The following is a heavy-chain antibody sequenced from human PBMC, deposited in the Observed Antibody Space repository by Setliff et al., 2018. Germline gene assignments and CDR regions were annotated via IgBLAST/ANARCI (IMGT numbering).Heavy chain of an antibody. CDR3: ARRPTGPGAPFGI. Sequence: SETLSLTCAVSGGSISSSSYYWGWIRQSLGEGLEWIANIHYNGNLYYNPSLKNRATISMDTSKIQFSLKLISVTAADTALYFCARRPTGPGAPFGIWGHGTMVTVSS. D-gene: IGHD3-10*01. CDR2: IHYNGNL. CDR1: GGSISSSSYY. J-gene: IGHJ3*02. V-gene: IGHV4-39*01.